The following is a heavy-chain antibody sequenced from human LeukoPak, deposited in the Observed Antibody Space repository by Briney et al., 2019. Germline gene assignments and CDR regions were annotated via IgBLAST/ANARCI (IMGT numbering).Heavy chain of an antibody. CDR2: IYPGDSDI. D-gene: IGHD2-2*01. J-gene: IGHJ6*02. V-gene: IGHV5-51*01. CDR3: AKASSASGDGLDV. CDR1: GYSFTTYW. Sequence: GESLKISCKASGYSFTTYWIGWVRQMPGKGLEWMGIIYPGDSDIRYSPSFQGQVTISADKSISTAYLQWRSLKASDAAIYYCAKASSASGDGLDVWGQGTPVTVSS.